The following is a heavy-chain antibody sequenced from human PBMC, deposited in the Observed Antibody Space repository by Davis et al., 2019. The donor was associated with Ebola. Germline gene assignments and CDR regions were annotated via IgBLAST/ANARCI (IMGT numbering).Heavy chain of an antibody. Sequence: GESLKISCGASGFTFSTYAMSWVRQAPGQGLEWISAISGGGTTTYYADAVKGRVTISRDNSDNTLYLQMNSLRAEDTAVYYCAKGAAAAGTYYYYYYMDVWGKGTTVTVSS. CDR3: AKGAAAAGTYYYYYYMDV. CDR2: ISGGGTTT. J-gene: IGHJ6*03. D-gene: IGHD6-13*01. CDR1: GFTFSTYA. V-gene: IGHV3-23*01.